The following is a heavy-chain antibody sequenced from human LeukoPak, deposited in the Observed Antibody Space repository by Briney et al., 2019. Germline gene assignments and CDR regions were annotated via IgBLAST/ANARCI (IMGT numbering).Heavy chain of an antibody. CDR2: INHSGST. CDR1: GGSFSGYY. Sequence: SETLSLTCAVYGGSFSGYYWSWIRQPPGKGLEWIGEINHSGSTNYNPSLKSRVTISVDTSKNQFSLKLSSVTAADTAVYYCARSLLRYFDWLSFDYWGQGTLVTVSS. V-gene: IGHV4-34*01. CDR3: ARSLLRYFDWLSFDY. J-gene: IGHJ4*02. D-gene: IGHD3-9*01.